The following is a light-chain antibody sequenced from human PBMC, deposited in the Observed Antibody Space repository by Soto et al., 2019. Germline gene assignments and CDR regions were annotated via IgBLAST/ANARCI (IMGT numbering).Light chain of an antibody. Sequence: NFMLTQPHSVPESPGKTITIPCTRSSGSIASNYVQWYQQRPGRAPTTVIYEDNQRPSGVPDRFSGSIDSSSNSASLTISGLRTEDEADYYWQSEVLGGGTKLTVL. CDR2: EDN. V-gene: IGLV6-57*03. J-gene: IGLJ3*02. CDR3: QSEV. CDR1: SGSIASNY.